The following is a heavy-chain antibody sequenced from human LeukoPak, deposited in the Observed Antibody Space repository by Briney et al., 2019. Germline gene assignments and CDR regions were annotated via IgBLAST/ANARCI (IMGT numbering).Heavy chain of an antibody. CDR2: INPSGGST. V-gene: IGHV1-46*01. D-gene: IGHD6-13*01. CDR1: GYTFTSYY. J-gene: IGHJ6*02. Sequence: ASVKVSCKASGYTFTSYYMHWVRQAPGQGLEWMGIINPSGGSTSYAQKFQGRVTMTRDTSTSTVYMELSSLRSEDTAVYYCARGGAAGKRGYYYYGMDVWGQGTTVTVSS. CDR3: ARGGAAGKRGYYYYGMDV.